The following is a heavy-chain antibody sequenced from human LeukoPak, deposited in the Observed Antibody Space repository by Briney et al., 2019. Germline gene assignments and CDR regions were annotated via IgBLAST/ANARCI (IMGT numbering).Heavy chain of an antibody. CDR3: ARQPNSGDYFFDY. CDR2: IYYSGST. D-gene: IGHD2-21*01. CDR1: GGTISRSY. V-gene: IGHV4-59*08. J-gene: IGHJ4*02. Sequence: SETLSLTCTVSGGTISRSYWTWIRQPPGKGLEWIGYIYYSGSTNYNPSLKSRVTMSVDTSKIQFTLKLTSVTAADSAVYYCARQPNSGDYFFDYWGQGTLVTVSS.